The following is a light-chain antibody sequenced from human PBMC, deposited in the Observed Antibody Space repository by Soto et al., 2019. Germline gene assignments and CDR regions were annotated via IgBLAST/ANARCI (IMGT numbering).Light chain of an antibody. J-gene: IGLJ1*01. Sequence: QSALTQPPSVSGAPGQRVTISCTGSSPNIGAGYDVHWYQQLPGTAPKLVIYGNNNRPSGVPDRFSGSKSGTSASLAITGLQAEDEADYYCQSYDSSLSGYVFGTGTRSPS. CDR3: QSYDSSLSGYV. V-gene: IGLV1-40*01. CDR1: SPNIGAGYD. CDR2: GNN.